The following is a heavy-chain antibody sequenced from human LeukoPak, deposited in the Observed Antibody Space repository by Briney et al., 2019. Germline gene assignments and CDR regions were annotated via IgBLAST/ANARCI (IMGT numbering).Heavy chain of an antibody. J-gene: IGHJ4*02. V-gene: IGHV3-30*02. Sequence: GGSLRLSCAAPGFTFSTYGMHWVRQAPDKGLEWGAFIRFDGSIKYYADSVKGRFTISRDNSKNTLYLQMNSLRAEDTAVYYCAGANTPELYFDYWGQGTLVTVSS. CDR2: IRFDGSIK. CDR3: AGANTPELYFDY. CDR1: GFTFSTYG. D-gene: IGHD1-26*01.